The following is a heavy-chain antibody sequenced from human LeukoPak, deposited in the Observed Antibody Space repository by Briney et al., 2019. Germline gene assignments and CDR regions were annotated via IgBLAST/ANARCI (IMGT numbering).Heavy chain of an antibody. CDR1: GFTFSSYS. V-gene: IGHV3-48*01. CDR2: ISSSSSTI. D-gene: IGHD6-19*01. Sequence: PGGSLRLSCAASGFTFSSYSMNWVRQAPGKGLEWVSYISSSSSTIYYADSVKGRFTISRDNAKNSLYLQMNSLRAEDTAVYYCAREQTYSSGWRQWGSCDYWGQGTLVTVSS. J-gene: IGHJ4*02. CDR3: AREQTYSSGWRQWGSCDY.